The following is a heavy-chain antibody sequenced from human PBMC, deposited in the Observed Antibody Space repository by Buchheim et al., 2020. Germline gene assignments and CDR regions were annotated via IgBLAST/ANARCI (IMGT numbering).Heavy chain of an antibody. D-gene: IGHD3-22*01. J-gene: IGHJ6*02. CDR1: GFTFSSYS. CDR2: ISSRSSTI. CDR3: ARDWYYYDSSGYYPSDYYYGMDV. V-gene: IGHV3-48*01. Sequence: EVQLVESGGGLVQPGGSLRLSCAASGFTFSSYSMNWVRQAPGKGLEWVSYISSRSSTIYYADSVTGRFTISRDNAKNSLYLQMNSLRAEDTAVYYCARDWYYYDSSGYYPSDYYYGMDVWGQGTT.